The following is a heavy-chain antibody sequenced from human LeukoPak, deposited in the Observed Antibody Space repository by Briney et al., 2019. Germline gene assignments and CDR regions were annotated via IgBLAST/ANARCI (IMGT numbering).Heavy chain of an antibody. Sequence: SETLSLTCSVSGDSIRSYYWSWIRQPPGKGLEWIGYISYSGRTNSSPSLKSRVTISVDTSKNQFSLKLSSVTAADTAVYYCARHRGGSIVAPLDPWGQGTLVTVSS. CDR2: ISYSGRT. CDR3: ARHRGGSIVAPLDP. V-gene: IGHV4-59*08. J-gene: IGHJ5*02. CDR1: GDSIRSYY. D-gene: IGHD3-22*01.